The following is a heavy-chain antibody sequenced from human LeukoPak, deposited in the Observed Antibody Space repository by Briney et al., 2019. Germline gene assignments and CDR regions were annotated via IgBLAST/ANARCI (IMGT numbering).Heavy chain of an antibody. CDR1: GYTFTSYY. Sequence: ASVKVSCKASGYTFTSYYMHWVRQAPGQGLEWMAIINPSGGSTRYAQKFQGRVTMTRDTSTNTVYMKLSSLRSEDTAVYYCARDPRPSYDSSDYYYPGDYWGQGTLVTVSS. CDR2: INPSGGST. J-gene: IGHJ4*02. CDR3: ARDPRPSYDSSDYYYPGDY. D-gene: IGHD3-22*01. V-gene: IGHV1-46*01.